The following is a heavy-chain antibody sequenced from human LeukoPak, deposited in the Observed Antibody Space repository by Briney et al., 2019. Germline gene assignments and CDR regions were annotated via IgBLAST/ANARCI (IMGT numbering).Heavy chain of an antibody. V-gene: IGHV3-7*04. J-gene: IGHJ4*02. CDR3: ARGDDYFDY. D-gene: IGHD3-3*01. Sequence: GWSLRLSCPVSGFTFRRYWLRWVRPAPGRGVEWVANIKQDRSEKYYVDSVKGRFTISRDNAKNSLYLQMNSLRAEDTAVYCCARGDDYFDYGGQGTLVTVPS. CDR2: IKQDRSEK. CDR1: GFTFRRYW.